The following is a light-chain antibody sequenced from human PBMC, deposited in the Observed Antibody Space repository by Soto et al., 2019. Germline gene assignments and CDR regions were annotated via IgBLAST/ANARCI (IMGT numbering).Light chain of an antibody. J-gene: IGKJ1*01. Sequence: ESGVTQSPGTLSLSPEEKATLSCRASQSVSSSYLAWYQQKPGQAPRLLIYGASSRATGIPDRFSGSGSGTDFTLTVSRLEPEDFAVYYCQQFGSSSWTFGQGTKVEIK. V-gene: IGKV3-20*01. CDR3: QQFGSSSWT. CDR2: GAS. CDR1: QSVSSSY.